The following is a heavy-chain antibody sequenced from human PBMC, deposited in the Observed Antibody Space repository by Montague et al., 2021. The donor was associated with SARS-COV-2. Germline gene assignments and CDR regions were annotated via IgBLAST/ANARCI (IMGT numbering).Heavy chain of an antibody. CDR3: ARVPDYYDSSGYYFDAFDI. CDR2: INHSGSI. V-gene: IGHV4-34*01. CDR1: GGSFSGYY. D-gene: IGHD3-22*01. Sequence: SETLSLTRALYGGSFSGYYCSWIRQPPGKGLEWIGEINHSGSINXNPSHKSRVTISIDTSKNQFSLKLSSVTAADTAVYYCARVPDYYDSSGYYFDAFDIWGQGTMVTVSS. J-gene: IGHJ3*02.